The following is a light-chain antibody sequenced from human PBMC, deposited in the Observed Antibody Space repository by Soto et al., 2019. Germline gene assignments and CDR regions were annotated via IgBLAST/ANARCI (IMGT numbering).Light chain of an antibody. V-gene: IGLV2-14*01. CDR2: DVS. Sequence: QSALTQPASVSGSPGQSITISCTGTSSDVGGYNYVSWYQQHPGKAPKLMIYDVSNRSSGVSNRFSGSKSGNTASLTISGLLAEDESDYYCSSYTSSSTLYVFGTGPKVTVL. J-gene: IGLJ1*01. CDR3: SSYTSSSTLYV. CDR1: SSDVGGYNY.